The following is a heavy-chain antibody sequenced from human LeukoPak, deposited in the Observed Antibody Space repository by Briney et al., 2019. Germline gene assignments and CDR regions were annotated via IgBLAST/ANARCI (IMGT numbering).Heavy chain of an antibody. CDR1: GYTFTRYY. CDR3: ARAYSYGYYFDY. Sequence: ASVKVSYKASGYTFTRYYMHGVRHAPGQGLEWMGWINPNSGGTNYAQKFQGRVTITRDTSISTAYMELSRLRSDDTAVYYCARAYSYGYYFDYWGQGTLVTVSS. CDR2: INPNSGGT. V-gene: IGHV1-2*02. J-gene: IGHJ4*02. D-gene: IGHD3-10*01.